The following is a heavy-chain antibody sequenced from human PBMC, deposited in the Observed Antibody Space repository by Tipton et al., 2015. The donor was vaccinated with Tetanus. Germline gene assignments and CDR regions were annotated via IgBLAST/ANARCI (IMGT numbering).Heavy chain of an antibody. CDR3: ARGTWLYTSTYHRHWLDP. CDR2: VDDSGST. V-gene: IGHV4-34*01. D-gene: IGHD6-13*01. Sequence: TLSLTCTVSGDSISSSYWSWIRQPPGKGLEWIGEVDDSGSTNYSPSLKSRVTISLDTSKNEFSLTLSSVTAADTAVYYCARGTWLYTSTYHRHWLDPWGQGTLVTVSS. J-gene: IGHJ5*02. CDR1: GDSISSSY.